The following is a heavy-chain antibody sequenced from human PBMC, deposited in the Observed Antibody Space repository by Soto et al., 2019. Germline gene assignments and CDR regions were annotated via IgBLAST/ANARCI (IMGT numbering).Heavy chain of an antibody. J-gene: IGHJ3*02. CDR1: GYTFTSYD. V-gene: IGHV1-8*01. D-gene: IGHD2-8*01. Sequence: ASVKVSCKASGYTFTSYDINWVRQATGQGLEWMGWMNPNSGNTGYAQKFQGRVTMTRNTSISTAYMELSSLRSEDTAVYYCARGEIYRTNGVRYRVDFDIWGKVKMITVSS. CDR3: ARGEIYRTNGVRYRVDFDI. CDR2: MNPNSGNT.